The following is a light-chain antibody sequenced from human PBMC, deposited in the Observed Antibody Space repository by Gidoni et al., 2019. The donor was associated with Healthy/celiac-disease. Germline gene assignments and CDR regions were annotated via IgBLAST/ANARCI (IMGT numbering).Light chain of an antibody. V-gene: IGKV3-11*01. CDR3: QQRSNWPRT. CDR2: DAS. Sequence: ELVLTPSPATLSLSPGERATLSCRASQSVSSYLAWYQQKPGQAPRLLIYDASNRATGIPARFSGSGSGTDFTLTISSLEPEDFAVYYCQQRSNWPRTFGPGTKVDIK. J-gene: IGKJ3*01. CDR1: QSVSSY.